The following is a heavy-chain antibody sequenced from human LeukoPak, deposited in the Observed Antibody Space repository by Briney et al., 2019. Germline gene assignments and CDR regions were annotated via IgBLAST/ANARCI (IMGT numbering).Heavy chain of an antibody. J-gene: IGHJ4*02. V-gene: IGHV1-18*01. D-gene: IGHD3-22*01. Sequence: ASVKVSCKASGYTFTSYGISWVRQAPGQGLEWMGWISAYKGNTNYAQKLQGRVTMTTDTSTSTAYMELRSLRSDDTAVYYCARGAGYDSSGYFGDWGQGTLVTVSS. CDR2: ISAYKGNT. CDR3: ARGAGYDSSGYFGD. CDR1: GYTFTSYG.